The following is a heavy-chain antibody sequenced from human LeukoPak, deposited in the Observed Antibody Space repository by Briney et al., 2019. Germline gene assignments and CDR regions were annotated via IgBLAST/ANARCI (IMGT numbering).Heavy chain of an antibody. Sequence: PETLSLTCSVSGGSMNSYYWSWIRQSPGKGLEWIGYIYYSGSTNYNPSLKSRVTISVDTSKNQFSLKLSSVTASDTAVYYCARHVWLQPFDYWGQGTLVTVSS. CDR3: ARHVWLQPFDY. CDR2: IYYSGST. V-gene: IGHV4-59*08. D-gene: IGHD3-9*01. CDR1: GGSMNSYY. J-gene: IGHJ4*02.